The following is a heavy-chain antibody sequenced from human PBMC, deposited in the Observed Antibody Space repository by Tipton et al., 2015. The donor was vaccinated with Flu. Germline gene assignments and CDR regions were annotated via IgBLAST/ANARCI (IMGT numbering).Heavy chain of an antibody. Sequence: TLSLTCTVSGDSISTTIYYWGWVRQPPGKGLEWIGSIYYSGTTYYNPFLKSRVTISVDSSKNEFSLTLASLTAADTAVYYCARDLWNDRRAYYYYGVDVWGQGTTVTVSS. V-gene: IGHV4-39*07. CDR3: ARDLWNDRRAYYYYGVDV. CDR1: GDSISTTIYY. D-gene: IGHD1-1*01. CDR2: IYYSGTT. J-gene: IGHJ6*02.